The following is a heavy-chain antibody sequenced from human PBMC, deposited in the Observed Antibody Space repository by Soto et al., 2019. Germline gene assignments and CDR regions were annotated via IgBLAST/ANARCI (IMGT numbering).Heavy chain of an antibody. J-gene: IGHJ3*02. CDR3: ARDKKRGRRVNSSPDAFDI. D-gene: IGHD6-13*01. CDR1: GYTFTSYG. V-gene: IGHV1-18*01. CDR2: ISAYNGNT. Sequence: ASVKVSCKASGYTFTSYGISWVRQAPGQGLEWMGWISAYNGNTNYAQKLQGRVTMTTDTSTSTAYMELRSLRSDDTAVYYCARDKKRGRRVNSSPDAFDIWGQGTMVTVSS.